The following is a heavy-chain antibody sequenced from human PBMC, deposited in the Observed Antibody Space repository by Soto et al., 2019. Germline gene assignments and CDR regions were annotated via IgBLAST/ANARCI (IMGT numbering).Heavy chain of an antibody. D-gene: IGHD6-13*01. Sequence: ASGTLSLTRTVSGGSLSSGDYYWGWVRQPPGKGLEWIGYIYYSGSTYYNPSLKSRVTISVDTSKNQFSLKLSSVTAADTAVYYCARMGYSSNFYYFDYWGQGILVTVSS. CDR1: GGSLSSGDYY. V-gene: IGHV4-30-4*01. J-gene: IGHJ4*02. CDR3: ARMGYSSNFYYFDY. CDR2: IYYSGST.